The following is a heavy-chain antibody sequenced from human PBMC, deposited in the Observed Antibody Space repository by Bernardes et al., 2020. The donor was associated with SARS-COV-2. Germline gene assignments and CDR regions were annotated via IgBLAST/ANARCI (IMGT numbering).Heavy chain of an antibody. CDR1: GGSIRSSSYY. CDR3: ARDPIIAAAGSDYYDGREV. CDR2: IYYSGST. J-gene: IGHJ6*02. Sequence: SETLSLTCTVSGGSIRSSSYYWGWIRQPPGKVLEWIGSIYYSGSTYYNPSLKSRVTISVDTSKNQFSLKLSSVTAADTAVYYCARDPIIAAAGSDYYDGREVGGQGTTVNVYS. V-gene: IGHV4-39*02. D-gene: IGHD6-13*01.